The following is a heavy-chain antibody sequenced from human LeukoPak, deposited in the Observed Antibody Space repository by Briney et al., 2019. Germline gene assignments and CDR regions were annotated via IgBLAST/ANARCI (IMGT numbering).Heavy chain of an antibody. D-gene: IGHD4-23*01. Sequence: HPGGSLRLSCAASGFTFSSYGMSWVRQAPGKGLEWVSAISGSGGTTYYADSVKGRFTISRDNSKNTLYLQMNSLRAEDTAVYYCARRAGGYSHPYDYWGQGILVTVSS. V-gene: IGHV3-23*01. CDR3: ARRAGGYSHPYDY. CDR2: ISGSGGTT. CDR1: GFTFSSYG. J-gene: IGHJ4*02.